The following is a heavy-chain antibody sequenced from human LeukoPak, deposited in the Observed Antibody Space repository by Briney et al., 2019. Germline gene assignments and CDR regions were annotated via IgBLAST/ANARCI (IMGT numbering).Heavy chain of an antibody. CDR3: ARDIAFYDSPSVNWFDP. J-gene: IGHJ5*02. CDR1: GFTFSSYS. V-gene: IGHV3-21*01. CDR2: ISSSSSYI. D-gene: IGHD5/OR15-5a*01. Sequence: GGSLRLSCAASGFTFSSYSMNWVRQAPGKGLEWVSSISSSSSYIYYADSVKGRFTISRDNAKNSLYLQMNSLRAEDTAVYYCARDIAFYDSPSVNWFDPWGQGTLVTVSS.